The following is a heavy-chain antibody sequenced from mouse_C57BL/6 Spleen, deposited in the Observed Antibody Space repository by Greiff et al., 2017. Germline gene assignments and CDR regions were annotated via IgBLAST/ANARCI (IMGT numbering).Heavy chain of an antibody. CDR1: GYSFTGYY. J-gene: IGHJ3*01. Sequence: EVMLVESGPELVKPGASVKISCKASGYSFTGYYMNWVKQSPEKSLEWIGEINPSTGGTTYNQKFKAKATLTVDKSSSTAYMQLKSLTSEDSAVYYCAAQVAYWGQGTLVTVSA. CDR2: INPSTGGT. CDR3: AAQVAY. V-gene: IGHV1-42*01. D-gene: IGHD3-2*02.